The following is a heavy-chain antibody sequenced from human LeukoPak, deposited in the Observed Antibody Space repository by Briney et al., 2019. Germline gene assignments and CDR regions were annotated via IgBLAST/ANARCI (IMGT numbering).Heavy chain of an antibody. CDR2: ISWNSGSI. Sequence: PGGSLRLSCAASGFTFDDYAMHWVRQAPGKGLEWVSGISWNSGSIGYADSVKGRFTISRDNAKNSLYLQMNSLRAEDTALYYCAKDHGAYYYDNSGSDFDPWGQGTLVTVSS. CDR1: GFTFDDYA. J-gene: IGHJ5*02. CDR3: AKDHGAYYYDNSGSDFDP. D-gene: IGHD3-22*01. V-gene: IGHV3-9*01.